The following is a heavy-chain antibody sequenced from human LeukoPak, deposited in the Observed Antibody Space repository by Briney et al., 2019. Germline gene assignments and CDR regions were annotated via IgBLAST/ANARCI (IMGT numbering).Heavy chain of an antibody. CDR2: ISSSGSTI. V-gene: IGHV3-11*04. J-gene: IGHJ6*02. CDR1: GFTFSDYY. CDR3: ARDVSGGSYYYDSSGYPHYYGMDV. Sequence: GGSLRLSCAASGFTFSDYYMSWIRQAPGKGLEWVSYISSSGSTIYYADSVKGRFTISWDNAKNSLYLQMNSLRAEDTAVYYCARDVSGGSYYYDSSGYPHYYGMDVWGQGTMVTVSS. D-gene: IGHD3-22*01.